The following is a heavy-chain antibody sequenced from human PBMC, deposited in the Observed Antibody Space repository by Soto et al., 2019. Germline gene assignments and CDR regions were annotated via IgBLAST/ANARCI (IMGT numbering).Heavy chain of an antibody. CDR3: ARGDQGFDY. CDR2: TYYRSKWFN. D-gene: IGHD3-16*01. V-gene: IGHV6-1*01. CDR1: GDSVSSNSAA. J-gene: IGHJ4*02. Sequence: QTLSLTCAISGDSVSSNSAACNWIRHSPSRGLEWLGRTYYRSKWFNNYALSVKSRITINPDTSKNQLSLQLNSVTPEDTAVYYCARGDQGFDYWGQGTLVTVSS.